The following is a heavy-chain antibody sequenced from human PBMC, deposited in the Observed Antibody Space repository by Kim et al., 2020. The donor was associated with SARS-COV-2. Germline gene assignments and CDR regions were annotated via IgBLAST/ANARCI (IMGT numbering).Heavy chain of an antibody. CDR2: FSYSGTT. CDR1: GASIKNSDYY. Sequence: SETLSLTCTVSGASIKNSDYYWGWIRQSPGKGLEWIGRFSYSGTTYYNPSLKSRVTTSVDTATNHSPLTLRSSMAAETAAYYCSSQTPWSIRFGAIGDF. D-gene: IGHD3-10*01. CDR3: SSQTPWSIRFGAIGDF. J-gene: IGHJ4*01. V-gene: IGHV4-39*01.